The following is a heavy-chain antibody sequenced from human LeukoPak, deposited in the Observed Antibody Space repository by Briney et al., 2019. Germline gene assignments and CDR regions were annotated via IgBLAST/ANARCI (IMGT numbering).Heavy chain of an antibody. CDR1: GGSISNSSYY. Sequence: PSETLSLTCTVSGGSISNSSYYWGWLRQPPGKGLEWLGSIYYSGSTYYNPSLKSRVTISVDTSKNEFSLKPSSVTAADTAVYSRARLLGTHINYFAPGGQGTLFTVSS. CDR2: IYYSGST. V-gene: IGHV4-39*01. D-gene: IGHD2-21*01. CDR3: ARLLGTHINYFAP. J-gene: IGHJ5*02.